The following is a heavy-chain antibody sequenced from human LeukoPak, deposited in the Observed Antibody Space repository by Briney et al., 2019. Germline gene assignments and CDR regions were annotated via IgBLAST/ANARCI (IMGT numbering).Heavy chain of an antibody. CDR2: IYYSGST. CDR1: GGSISGYY. D-gene: IGHD1-14*01. V-gene: IGHV4-59*08. J-gene: IGHJ4*02. Sequence: SETLSLTCTVSGGSISGYYWSWIRQSPGKGLEWIAYIYYSGSTNYNPSLKSRVTISVDTSKNQFSLKLSSVTAADAAVYYCARHLTGTRSLGYWGQGTLVTVSS. CDR3: ARHLTGTRSLGY.